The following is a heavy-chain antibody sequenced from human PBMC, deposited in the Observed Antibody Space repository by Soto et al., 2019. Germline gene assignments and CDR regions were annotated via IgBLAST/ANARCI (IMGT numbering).Heavy chain of an antibody. CDR1: GYTVSDSA. CDR3: ARLWSEREPNFDY. D-gene: IGHD1-26*01. V-gene: IGHV3-73*01. J-gene: IGHJ4*02. CDR2: IRSKANSYAT. Sequence: GSLTLSXPASGYTVSDSAIHWVRQAGGKGLEWVGRIRSKANSYATVYAVSVRGRFTISRDDSQNTAYLQMNSLKTEDTAVYYCARLWSEREPNFDYWGQGTLVTVSS.